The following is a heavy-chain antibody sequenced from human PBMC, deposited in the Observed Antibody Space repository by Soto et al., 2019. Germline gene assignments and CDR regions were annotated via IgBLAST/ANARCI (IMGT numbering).Heavy chain of an antibody. J-gene: IGHJ4*02. D-gene: IGHD2-21*01. CDR1: GFPFLTYG. Sequence: QVQLVESGGGVVQPGGSLSLTCAASGFPFLTYGMPWVRQAPGKGLEWVAVIWYDGNNKYYADSGKGRFPISRDNSNNTLYVQMTSLRAEVTAVYYCARGLHSLFDYWGQGTLVTVSS. V-gene: IGHV3-33*01. CDR3: ARGLHSLFDY. CDR2: IWYDGNNK.